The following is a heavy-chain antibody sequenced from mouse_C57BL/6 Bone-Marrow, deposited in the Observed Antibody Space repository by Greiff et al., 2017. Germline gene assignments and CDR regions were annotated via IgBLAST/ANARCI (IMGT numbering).Heavy chain of an antibody. CDR2: ISYDGSN. CDR1: GYSITSGYY. CDR3: ATGGYYDY. J-gene: IGHJ2*01. D-gene: IGHD2-3*01. Sequence: EVKLMESGPGLVKPSQSLSLTCSVTGYSITSGYYWNWIRQFPGNKLEWMGYISYDGSNNYNPSLKNRISITRDTSKKQFFLKLNSVTTEDTATYYCATGGYYDYWGQGTTLTVSS. V-gene: IGHV3-6*01.